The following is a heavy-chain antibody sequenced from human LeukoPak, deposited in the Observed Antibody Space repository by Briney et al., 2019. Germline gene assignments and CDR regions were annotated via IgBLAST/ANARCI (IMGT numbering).Heavy chain of an antibody. V-gene: IGHV4-30-2*01. CDR2: IYHSGST. CDR3: ARGWSLADLYFDY. D-gene: IGHD2-15*01. J-gene: IGHJ4*02. CDR1: GGSISSGGYS. Sequence: SQTLSLTCAVSGGSISSGGYSWSWIRQPPWKGLEWIGYIYHSGSTYYNPSLKSRVTISVDRSKNQFSLKLSSVTAADTAVYYCARGWSLADLYFDYWGQGTLVTVYS.